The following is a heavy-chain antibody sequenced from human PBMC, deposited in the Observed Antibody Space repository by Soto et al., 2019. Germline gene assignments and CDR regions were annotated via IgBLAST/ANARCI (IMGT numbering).Heavy chain of an antibody. V-gene: IGHV4-34*01. CDR2: INHSGST. D-gene: IGHD6-19*01. CDR1: GGSFSGYY. CDR3: ARVLAVAGRGWFDP. J-gene: IGHJ5*02. Sequence: SETRSLTCAVYGGSFSGYYWSWIRQPPGKGLEWIGEINHSGSTNYNPSLKSRVTISVDTSKNQFSLKLSSVTAADTAVYYCARVLAVAGRGWFDPWGQGTLVTVSS.